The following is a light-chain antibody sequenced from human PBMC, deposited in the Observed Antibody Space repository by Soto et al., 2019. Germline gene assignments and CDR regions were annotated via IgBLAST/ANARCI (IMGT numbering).Light chain of an antibody. CDR2: WAS. J-gene: IGKJ4*01. CDR3: QQYYSSPLT. CDR1: QSVLYSSNNKNY. Sequence: DIVMTQSPDSLAVSLGERATINCKSSQSVLYSSNNKNYFAWYQQKPGQPPKLLIYWASTRESGVPDRFSGSGSVTDFTLTISSLQAEDVAFYYCQQYYSSPLTFGGGTKVEIK. V-gene: IGKV4-1*01.